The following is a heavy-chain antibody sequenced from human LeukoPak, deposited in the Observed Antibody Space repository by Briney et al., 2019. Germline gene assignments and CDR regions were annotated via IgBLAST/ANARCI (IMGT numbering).Heavy chain of an antibody. Sequence: GASVKVSCKASGYTFTSYHMHWVRQAPGQGLEWMGIINPRGGSTSYAQKFQGRVTMTRDTSTSTVYMELSSLRSEDTAVYYCAREYTAMVTSFDYWGQGTLVTVSS. CDR3: AREYTAMVTSFDY. D-gene: IGHD5-18*01. J-gene: IGHJ4*02. CDR2: INPRGGST. V-gene: IGHV1-46*01. CDR1: GYTFTSYH.